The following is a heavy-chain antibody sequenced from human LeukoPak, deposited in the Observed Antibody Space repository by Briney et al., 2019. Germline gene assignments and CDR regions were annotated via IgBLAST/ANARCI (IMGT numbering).Heavy chain of an antibody. V-gene: IGHV1-24*01. D-gene: IGHD6-19*01. J-gene: IGHJ6*02. CDR1: GYTLTELS. CDR3: ATDSPYSSGWYGGWGVYYYGMDV. Sequence: RVASVKVSCTVSGYTLTELSMHWVRQAPGKGLEWMGGFDPEDGETIYAQKFQGRVTMTEDTSTDTAYMELSSLRSEDTAVYYCATDSPYSSGWYGGWGVYYYGMDVWGQGTTVTVSS. CDR2: FDPEDGET.